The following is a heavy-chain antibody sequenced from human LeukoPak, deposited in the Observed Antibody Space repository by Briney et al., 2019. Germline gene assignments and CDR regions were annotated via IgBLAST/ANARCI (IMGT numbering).Heavy chain of an antibody. CDR2: IYSGGTT. CDR1: GFTVSSNY. Sequence: GSLRLSCAASGFTVSSNYMSWVRQAPGKGLEWVSVIYSGGTTYYADSVKGRFTISRDNSRNTVYLQMNSLRAEDTAVYYCATKYYFDSWGQGTLVTVSS. CDR3: ATKYYFDS. V-gene: IGHV3-53*01. J-gene: IGHJ4*02.